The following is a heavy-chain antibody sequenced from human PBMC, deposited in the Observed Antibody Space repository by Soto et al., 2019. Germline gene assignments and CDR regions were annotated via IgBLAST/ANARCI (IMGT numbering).Heavy chain of an antibody. V-gene: IGHV5-10-1*01. CDR1: GYSFTDSW. CDR3: ATLRGNYYDSSGYYSSLGH. J-gene: IGHJ5*02. D-gene: IGHD3-22*01. CDR2: IDPSDSYT. Sequence: GESLKISCKGSGYSFTDSWINCVRQMPGKGLVWMGKIDPSDSYTSYSPSFQGHVTISADKSISTAYLQWSSLRASDTTMYYCATLRGNYYDSSGYYSSLGHWGQGTLVTVSS.